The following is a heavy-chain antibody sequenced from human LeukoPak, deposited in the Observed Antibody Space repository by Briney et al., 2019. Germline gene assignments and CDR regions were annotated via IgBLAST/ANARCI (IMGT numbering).Heavy chain of an antibody. CDR3: AREYYNYVCGSYRYTVYYFDY. CDR2: INPHSGGT. D-gene: IGHD3-16*02. Sequence: ASVKVYCKASGYTFTGYYMHWVRQAPGQGLESMGWINPHSGGTNYAQKFQGRVTMARDTSISTAYMALSRLRSDDSAVYYCAREYYNYVCGSYRYTVYYFDYWGQGTLVTVSS. V-gene: IGHV1-2*02. CDR1: GYTFTGYY. J-gene: IGHJ4*02.